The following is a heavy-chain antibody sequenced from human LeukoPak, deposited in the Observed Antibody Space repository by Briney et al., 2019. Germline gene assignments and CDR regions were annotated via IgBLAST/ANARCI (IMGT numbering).Heavy chain of an antibody. CDR1: GCTFSSYA. J-gene: IGHJ4*02. V-gene: IGHV1-69*13. CDR3: ASREAGGRYCSGGSCYSTDY. CDR2: IIPIFGTA. D-gene: IGHD2-15*01. Sequence: SLKVSCKASGCTFSSYAISWVRQAPGQGLEWMGGIIPIFGTANYAQKFQSRVTITADESTSTAYMELSSLRSEDTAVYYCASREAGGRYCSGGSCYSTDYWGQGTLVTVSS.